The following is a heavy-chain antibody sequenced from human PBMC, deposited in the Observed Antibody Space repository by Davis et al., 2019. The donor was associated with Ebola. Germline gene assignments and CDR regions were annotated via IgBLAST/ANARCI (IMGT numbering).Heavy chain of an antibody. CDR2: IYHSGTT. CDR1: GYSISSDYY. CDR3: ARQGVIYYYYGMDV. V-gene: IGHV4-38-2*02. Sequence: SETLSLTCTVSGYSISSDYYWGWIRQPPGKRLEWIGNIYHSGTTYYNPSLKSRVTISVDTSKNQFSLKLSSVTAADTAVYYCARQGVIYYYYGMDVWGQGTTVTVSS. D-gene: IGHD3-10*01. J-gene: IGHJ6*02.